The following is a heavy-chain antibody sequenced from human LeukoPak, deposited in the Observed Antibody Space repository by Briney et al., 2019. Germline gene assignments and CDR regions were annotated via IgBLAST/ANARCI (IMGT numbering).Heavy chain of an antibody. CDR3: ARVNSSGWYSVWFDP. Sequence: SETLSLTCTVSGGSISGYYWTWIRQPPGKGLEWIGYMYYNGNTNYNPSLKSRVTISVDPSKNQFSLKLTSVTTADTAVYYCARVNSSGWYSVWFDPWGQGTLVTVSS. J-gene: IGHJ5*02. D-gene: IGHD6-19*01. CDR2: MYYNGNT. CDR1: GGSISGYY. V-gene: IGHV4-59*12.